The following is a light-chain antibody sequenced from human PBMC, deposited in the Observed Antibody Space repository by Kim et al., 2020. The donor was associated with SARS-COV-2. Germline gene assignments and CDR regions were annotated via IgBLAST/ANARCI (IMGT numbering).Light chain of an antibody. CDR3: QQHLSLPYT. J-gene: IGKJ2*01. V-gene: IGKV3-20*01. Sequence: EIVLTQSPGTLSLSPGGRATLSCRASQSVRSDYLAWYQHKPGQAPRLLIYGRSSKTTGISDRFSASGSGTDFTLTISRLEPEDFAVYYCQQHLSLPYTFGQGTKLEI. CDR2: GRS. CDR1: QSVRSDY.